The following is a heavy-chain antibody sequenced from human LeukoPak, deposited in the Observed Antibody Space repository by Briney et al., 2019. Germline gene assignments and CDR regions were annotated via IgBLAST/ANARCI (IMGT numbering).Heavy chain of an antibody. CDR2: INTDNGNT. V-gene: IGHV1-3*04. D-gene: IGHD4-23*01. J-gene: IGHJ3*02. CDR1: GYIFSIYT. CDR3: ANALARWSADAYDAFDI. Sequence: ASVTVSCTASGYIFSIYTIHWVRQAPGQRLEWMGWINTDNGNTKYSQKFRGRVTITRDTSATTAYMELSSLGSEDTAVYYCANALARWSADAYDAFDIWGQGTMVTVSS.